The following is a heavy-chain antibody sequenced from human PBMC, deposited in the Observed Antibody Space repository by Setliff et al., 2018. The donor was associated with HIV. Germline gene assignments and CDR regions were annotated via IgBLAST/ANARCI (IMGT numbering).Heavy chain of an antibody. CDR2: IYYSGDS. V-gene: IGHV4-59*08. J-gene: IGHJ4*02. CDR3: ARFARDPTD. CDR1: GATITSSY. Sequence: SETLSLTCTVSGATITSSYWTWIRQSPGRGLEYLGYIYYSGDSNYSPSLKSRLSMSLDAPTSQFSLRLNSLTAADTAMYYCARFARDPTDWGRGILVTVSS.